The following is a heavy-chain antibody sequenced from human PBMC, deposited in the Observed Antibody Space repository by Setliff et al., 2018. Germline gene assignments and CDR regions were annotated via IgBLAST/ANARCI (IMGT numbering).Heavy chain of an antibody. Sequence: PSETLSLTCAVYDGSFSDYYWSWIRQPPGKGLEWIGEINHYGSTNYKSSLRRRVTISLDTSENQFSLKLNSVTAADTAVYYCARRWNFGPYGSGIHDGFDMWGQGTMVTVSS. CDR2: INHYGST. CDR3: ARRWNFGPYGSGIHDGFDM. D-gene: IGHD3-10*01. CDR1: DGSFSDYY. V-gene: IGHV4-34*01. J-gene: IGHJ3*02.